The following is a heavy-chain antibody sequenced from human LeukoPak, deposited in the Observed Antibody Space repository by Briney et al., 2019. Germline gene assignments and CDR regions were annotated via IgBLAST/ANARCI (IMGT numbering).Heavy chain of an antibody. CDR2: IYHSGST. Sequence: PSETLSLTCTVSGYSISSGYYWGWIRQPPGKGLEWIGSIYHSGSTYYNPPLKSRVTISVDASKNQFSLKLSSVTAADTAVYYCARDPSRRNCSSTSCYNGHWGKGTTVTVSS. J-gene: IGHJ6*04. CDR3: ARDPSRRNCSSTSCYNGH. D-gene: IGHD2-2*02. V-gene: IGHV4-38-2*02. CDR1: GYSISSGYY.